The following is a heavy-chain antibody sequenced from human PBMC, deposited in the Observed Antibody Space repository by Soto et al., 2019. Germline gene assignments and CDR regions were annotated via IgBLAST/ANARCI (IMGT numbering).Heavy chain of an antibody. CDR3: ARGGNSGSFDY. D-gene: IGHD2-21*02. Sequence: TLSLPCAVSGGSLSSGCYSWSWIRQPPGKGLEWIGYIYHSGRNYYNQSLKSRVTISVERSKNQFSLKLSSVTAADTAVYYCARGGNSGSFDYWGQGTLVTVSS. CDR2: IYHSGRN. V-gene: IGHV4-30-2*01. J-gene: IGHJ4*02. CDR1: GGSLSSGCYS.